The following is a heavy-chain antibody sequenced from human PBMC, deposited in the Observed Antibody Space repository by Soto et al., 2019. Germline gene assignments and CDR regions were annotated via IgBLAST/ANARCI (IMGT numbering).Heavy chain of an antibody. Sequence: QIQLVQSAAEVKKPGASVKVSCKTSGYTFVSYGISWVRQAPGQGLEWMGWISPYNGNTNFAQRFRGRVTLTTDTSTDIVYMDLGSLKSDATAVYYCARDQYFFDSSGYYNHWGQGTVITVSS. V-gene: IGHV1-18*04. CDR2: ISPYNGNT. CDR3: ARDQYFFDSSGYYNH. CDR1: GYTFVSYG. J-gene: IGHJ5*02. D-gene: IGHD3-22*01.